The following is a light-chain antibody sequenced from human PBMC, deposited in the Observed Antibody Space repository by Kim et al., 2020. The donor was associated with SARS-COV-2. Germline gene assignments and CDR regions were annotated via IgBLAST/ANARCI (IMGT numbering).Light chain of an antibody. Sequence: GPSITISSTGTSSDVGGYNYVSWYQQHPGQAPKLMIYDVSTRPSGVSNRFSGSKSGNTASLTISGLQAEDEADYYCSSFTSSTTWVFGAGTKVTVL. CDR2: DVS. J-gene: IGLJ3*02. CDR1: SSDVGGYNY. CDR3: SSFTSSTTWV. V-gene: IGLV2-14*03.